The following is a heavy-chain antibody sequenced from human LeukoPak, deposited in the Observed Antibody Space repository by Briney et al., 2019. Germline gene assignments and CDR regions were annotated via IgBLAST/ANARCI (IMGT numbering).Heavy chain of an antibody. CDR2: ISWNSGSI. Sequence: GGSLRLSCAASGFTIDDYAMHWVRQAPGKGLEWVSGISWNSGSIGYADSVKGRFTISRDNAKNSLYLQMNSLRAEDTALYYCAKVRTSSSWYFGFDYWGQGTLVTVSS. CDR3: AKVRTSSSWYFGFDY. J-gene: IGHJ4*02. CDR1: GFTIDDYA. D-gene: IGHD6-13*01. V-gene: IGHV3-9*01.